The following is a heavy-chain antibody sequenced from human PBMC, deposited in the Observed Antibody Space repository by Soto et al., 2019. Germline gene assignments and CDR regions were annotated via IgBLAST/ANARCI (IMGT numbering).Heavy chain of an antibody. CDR3: VRDGTKTLRDWFDP. Sequence: SETLSLTCTVSGASISGFYWSWIRKSAGKGLEWIGRIYATGTTDYNPSLKSRVMMSVDTSKRQFSLKLRSVTAADTAVYYCVRDGTKTLRDWFDPWGQGISVTVS. CDR2: IYATGTT. CDR1: GASISGFY. J-gene: IGHJ5*02. D-gene: IGHD1-1*01. V-gene: IGHV4-4*07.